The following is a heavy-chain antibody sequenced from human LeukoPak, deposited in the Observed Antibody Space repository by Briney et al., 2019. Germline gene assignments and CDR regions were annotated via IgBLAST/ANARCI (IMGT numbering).Heavy chain of an antibody. J-gene: IGHJ5*02. V-gene: IGHV1-8*02. D-gene: IGHD3-10*01. CDR3: ATMESVIVVRGVITYWFDP. CDR1: GYTFTGHY. Sequence: ASVKVSCKASGYTFTGHYMHWVRQATGQGLEWMGWMNPNSGNTGYAQKFQGRVTMTRNTSISTAYMELCSLRSEDTAVYYCATMESVIVVRGVITYWFDPWGQGTLVTVSS. CDR2: MNPNSGNT.